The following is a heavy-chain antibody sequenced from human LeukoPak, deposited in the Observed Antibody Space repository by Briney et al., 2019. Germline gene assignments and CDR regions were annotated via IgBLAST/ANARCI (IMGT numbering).Heavy chain of an antibody. Sequence: GASVKVSCKASGYTFTGYYIHWVRQAPGQGLGCMGWINPNSGGTNYAQKFQGRVTMTRDTSISTAYMELSRLRSDDTAVYYCARGGSGSYFSWLDPWGQGTPVTVSS. D-gene: IGHD3-10*01. CDR2: INPNSGGT. CDR3: ARGGSGSYFSWLDP. V-gene: IGHV1-2*02. CDR1: GYTFTGYY. J-gene: IGHJ5*02.